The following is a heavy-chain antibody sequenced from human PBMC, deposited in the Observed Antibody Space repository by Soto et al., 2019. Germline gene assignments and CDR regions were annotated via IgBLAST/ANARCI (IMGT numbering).Heavy chain of an antibody. Sequence: GSLRLSFSAAGLTFSGYAMHWVRQAPGKGPEYVSAISSNGGSTYYADSVKGRFTISRDNSKNTLYLQMSSLRAEDTAVYYCVTDLGYYDSSGYYYDYWGQGTLVTVSS. D-gene: IGHD3-22*01. CDR1: GLTFSGYA. CDR3: VTDLGYYDSSGYYYDY. V-gene: IGHV3-64D*06. J-gene: IGHJ4*02. CDR2: ISSNGGST.